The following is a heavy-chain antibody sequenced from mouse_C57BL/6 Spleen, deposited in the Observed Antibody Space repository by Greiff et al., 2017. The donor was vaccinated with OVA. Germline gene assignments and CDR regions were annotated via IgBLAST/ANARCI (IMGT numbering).Heavy chain of an antibody. CDR2: ISDGGSYT. J-gene: IGHJ2*01. Sequence: EVQVVESGGGLVKPGGSLKLSCAASGFTFSSYAMSWVRQTPEKRLEWVATISDGGSYTYYPDNVKGRFTISRDNAKNNLYLQMSHLKSEDTAMYYCARDRDYDERAFDYWGQGTTLTVSS. D-gene: IGHD2-4*01. CDR3: ARDRDYDERAFDY. CDR1: GFTFSSYA. V-gene: IGHV5-4*01.